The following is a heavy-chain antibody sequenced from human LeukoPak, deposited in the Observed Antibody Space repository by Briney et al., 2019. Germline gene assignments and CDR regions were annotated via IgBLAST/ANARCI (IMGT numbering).Heavy chain of an antibody. Sequence: SVKVSCKASGGIFSSTPISWVRQAPGQGLEWMGGVIPIFGTANYAQKFQGRVTITTDESTSTAYMELSSLRSEDTAVYYCARGEKGDYWGQGTLVTVSS. J-gene: IGHJ4*02. CDR3: ARGEKGDY. CDR2: VIPIFGTA. V-gene: IGHV1-69*05. CDR1: GGIFSSTP.